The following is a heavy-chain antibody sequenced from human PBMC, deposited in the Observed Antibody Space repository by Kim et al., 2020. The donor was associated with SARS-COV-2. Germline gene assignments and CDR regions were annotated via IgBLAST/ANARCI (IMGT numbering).Heavy chain of an antibody. D-gene: IGHD2-21*02. Sequence: GGSLRLSCAASGFTFSSSELNWVRQAPGKPLEWVSYISYSGGTIYYADSVKGRFTISRDNAKNSLYLQMNSLRAEDTAVYYCARRQVTDYYFYAMDVWG. CDR1: GFTFSSSE. CDR2: ISYSGGTI. J-gene: IGHJ6*02. CDR3: ARRQVTDYYFYAMDV. V-gene: IGHV3-48*03.